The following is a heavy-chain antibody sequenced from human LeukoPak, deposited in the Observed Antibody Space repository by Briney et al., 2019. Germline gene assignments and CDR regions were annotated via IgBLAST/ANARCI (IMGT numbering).Heavy chain of an antibody. Sequence: GGSLRLSCAASGFTFDDYAMHWVRQAPGKGLEWISGLTWNSGSIDYADSVKGRFTISRDNAKNSLFLQMNSLRAEDTALYYCARDKIEGPTLFDYWGQGTLVTVSS. CDR3: ARDKIEGPTLFDY. CDR2: LTWNSGSI. J-gene: IGHJ4*02. CDR1: GFTFDDYA. V-gene: IGHV3-9*01.